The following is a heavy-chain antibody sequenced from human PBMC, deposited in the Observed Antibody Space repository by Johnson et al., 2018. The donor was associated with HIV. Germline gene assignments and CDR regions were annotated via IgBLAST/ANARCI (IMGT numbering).Heavy chain of an antibody. V-gene: IGHV3-53*01. CDR1: GFTFSSYA. J-gene: IGHJ3*02. Sequence: LVQPGGSLRLSCVASGFTFSSYAMSWVRQAPGKGLEWVSVIYSGGSTYYADSVKGRFTISRDNSKNTLYLQMNSLRAEDTAVYYCARVVVIAVAPNDAFDIWGQGTMVTVSS. CDR2: IYSGGST. D-gene: IGHD6-19*01. CDR3: ARVVVIAVAPNDAFDI.